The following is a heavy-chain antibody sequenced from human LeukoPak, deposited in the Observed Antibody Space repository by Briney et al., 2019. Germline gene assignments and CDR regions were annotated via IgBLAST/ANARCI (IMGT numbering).Heavy chain of an antibody. J-gene: IGHJ3*02. CDR2: INPNSGGT. V-gene: IGHV1-2*06. CDR3: ARDYYYDSSGYYYWGGGAFDI. Sequence: ASVKVSCKASGYTFTGYYMHWVRQAPGQGLEWMGRINPNSGGTNYAQKFQGRVTMTRDTSISTAYMELSRLRSDDTAVYYCARDYYYDSSGYYYWGGGAFDIWGQGTMVTVSS. CDR1: GYTFTGYY. D-gene: IGHD3-22*01.